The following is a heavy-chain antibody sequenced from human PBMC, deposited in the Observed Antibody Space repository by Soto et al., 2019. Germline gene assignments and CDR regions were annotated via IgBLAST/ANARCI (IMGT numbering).Heavy chain of an antibody. Sequence: GASVKVSCKASGITFSSYAMHWVRQAPGQRLEWMGRIDPRDSYTNYSPSFQGHVTISIDKSINTAYLQWSSLKASDTAIDYCVRHYSVAARNSPYYLDLWGQGILVIV. V-gene: IGHV5-10-1*01. CDR2: IDPRDSYT. CDR1: GITFSSYA. CDR3: VRHYSVAARNSPYYLDL. J-gene: IGHJ4*02. D-gene: IGHD1-26*01.